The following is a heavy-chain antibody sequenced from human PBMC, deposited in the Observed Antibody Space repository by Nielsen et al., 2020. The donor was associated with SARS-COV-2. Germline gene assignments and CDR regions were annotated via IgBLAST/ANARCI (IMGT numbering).Heavy chain of an antibody. V-gene: IGHV4-31*02. CDR2: IYYSGST. Sequence: WIRQPPGKGLEWIGYIYYSGSTYYNPSLKSRVTISVDTSKNQFSLKLSSVTAADTAVYYCATDGFSFGTFDYWGQGALVTVSS. J-gene: IGHJ4*02. D-gene: IGHD1-1*01. CDR3: ATDGFSFGTFDY.